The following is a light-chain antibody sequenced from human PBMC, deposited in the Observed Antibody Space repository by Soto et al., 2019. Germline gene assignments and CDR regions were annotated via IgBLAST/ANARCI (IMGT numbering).Light chain of an antibody. CDR3: QGLTDYPLT. V-gene: IGKV1-9*01. CDR1: QGIDSY. J-gene: IGKJ5*01. Sequence: DIHLTQSPSLLSASVGDRVTITCRASQGIDSYLAWYQQKPGKAPKFLIYAAYTLRGGVPSRFSCSGSGTEFTLTISSLQPEEFATYYSQGLTDYPLTLGQGTRLEIK. CDR2: AAY.